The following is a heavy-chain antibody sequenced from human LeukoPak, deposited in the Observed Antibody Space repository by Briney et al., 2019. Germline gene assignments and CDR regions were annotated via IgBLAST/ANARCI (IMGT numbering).Heavy chain of an antibody. CDR2: INPSGGST. CDR3: ASMYSSGWPFDY. D-gene: IGHD6-19*01. CDR1: GYTFTSYY. J-gene: IGHJ4*02. V-gene: IGHV1-46*01. Sequence: VASVKVSCXASGYTFTSYYMHWVRQAPGQGLEWMGIINPSGGSTSYAQKFQGRVTMTRDTSTSTVYMELSSLRSEDTAVYYCASMYSSGWPFDYWGQGTLVTVSS.